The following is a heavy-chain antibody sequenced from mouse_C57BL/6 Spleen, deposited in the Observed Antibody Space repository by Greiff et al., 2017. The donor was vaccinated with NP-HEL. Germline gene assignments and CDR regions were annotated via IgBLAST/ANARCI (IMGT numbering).Heavy chain of an antibody. J-gene: IGHJ2*01. V-gene: IGHV5-17*01. D-gene: IGHD2-1*01. Sequence: EVKVVESGGGLVKPGGSLKLSCAASGFTFSDYGMHWVRQAPEKGLEWVAYISSGSSTIYYADTVKGRFTISRDNAKNTLFLQMTSLRSEDTAMYYCARGNYYARVDYWGQGTTLTVSS. CDR1: GFTFSDYG. CDR3: ARGNYYARVDY. CDR2: ISSGSSTI.